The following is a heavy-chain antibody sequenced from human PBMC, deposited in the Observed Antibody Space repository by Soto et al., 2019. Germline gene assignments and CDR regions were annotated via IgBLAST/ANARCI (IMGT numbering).Heavy chain of an antibody. CDR3: AKRTVGWYFDL. Sequence: EVQLLESGGGLVQPGGSLRLSCAASGFTFSSYAMSWVRQAPGKGLEWDPVISGSGGSTYSADSVKGRFTISRDNSKNTLYLQMNSLRAEDTAVYYCAKRTVGWYFDLWGRGTLVTVSS. J-gene: IGHJ2*01. CDR1: GFTFSSYA. CDR2: ISGSGGST. V-gene: IGHV3-23*01. D-gene: IGHD4-17*01.